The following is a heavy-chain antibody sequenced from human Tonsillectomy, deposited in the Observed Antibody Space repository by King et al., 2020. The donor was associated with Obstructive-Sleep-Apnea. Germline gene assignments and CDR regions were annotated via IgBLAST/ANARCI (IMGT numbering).Heavy chain of an antibody. D-gene: IGHD3-10*01. CDR2: IKQDGSQK. CDR1: GFTFSSYW. V-gene: IGHV3-7*01. CDR3: ARARETYYYGSGSYFSDY. Sequence: QLVQSGGGLVQPGGSLRLSCAASGFTFSSYWMSWVRQAPGKGLEWVANIKQDGSQKYYVDSVKGRFTITRDNAKNSLYLQMNSLRAGDTAVYYCARARETYYYGSGSYFSDYWGQGTLVTVSS. J-gene: IGHJ4*02.